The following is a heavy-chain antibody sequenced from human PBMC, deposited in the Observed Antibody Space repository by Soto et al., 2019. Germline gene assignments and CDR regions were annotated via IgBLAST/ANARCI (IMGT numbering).Heavy chain of an antibody. CDR1: GFTFSSYE. J-gene: IGHJ4*02. Sequence: VHLVESGGNLVQPGGSLRLSCTASGFTFSSYEMNWVRQVPGKGLELVSYISSSGSTIHYADSVKGRFTIYRDNAKSSLYLQMNILRPEDTGVYYCARLSGTYGRRHYFDYWGQGTLVTVSS. D-gene: IGHD3-16*01. V-gene: IGHV3-48*03. CDR3: ARLSGTYGRRHYFDY. CDR2: ISSSGSTI.